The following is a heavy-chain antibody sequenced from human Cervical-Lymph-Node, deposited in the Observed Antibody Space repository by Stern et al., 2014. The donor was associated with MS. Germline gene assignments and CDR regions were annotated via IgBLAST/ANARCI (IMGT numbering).Heavy chain of an antibody. D-gene: IGHD3-22*01. Sequence: EVQLEESGGDLVQPGRSLRLSCAASGFRFDLYAMHWVRQAPGKGLEWVAGISWNSVSIAYAGSVKGRFTISRDNVRNSLYLQMDSLRPEDTALYYCTKEIRRADSSPDYWGQGALVTVSS. CDR2: ISWNSVSI. CDR3: TKEIRRADSSPDY. V-gene: IGHV3-9*01. J-gene: IGHJ4*02. CDR1: GFRFDLYA.